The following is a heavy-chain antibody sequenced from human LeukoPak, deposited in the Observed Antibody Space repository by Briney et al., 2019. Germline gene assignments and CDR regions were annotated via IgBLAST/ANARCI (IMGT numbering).Heavy chain of an antibody. CDR1: GFSFSSYW. CDR3: ARDSLLRGWYFAASYYMDV. D-gene: IGHD6-19*01. CDR2: IKEDGSEK. Sequence: PGGSLRLSCAASGFSFSSYWMTWVRQAPGKGLEWVANIKEDGSEKYYVDSVKGRFTIFRDNARNALYLQMNSLRAEDTAVYYCARDSLLRGWYFAASYYMDVWGKGTTVTVSS. V-gene: IGHV3-7*03. J-gene: IGHJ6*03.